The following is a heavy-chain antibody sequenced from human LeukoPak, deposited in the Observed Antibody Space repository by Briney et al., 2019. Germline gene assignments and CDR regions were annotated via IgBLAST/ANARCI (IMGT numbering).Heavy chain of an antibody. D-gene: IGHD4-11*01. J-gene: IGHJ4*02. CDR1: GYTFTCYY. CDR3: ARDDYSHYDY. CDR2: INPNSGGT. V-gene: IGHV1-2*02. Sequence: GASVKVSCKASGYTFTCYYMHWVRQAPGQGLEWMGWINPNSGGTNYAQKFQGRVTMNRDTSIGTAYMELSRLRSDDKAVYYCARDDYSHYDYWGQGTLVTVSS.